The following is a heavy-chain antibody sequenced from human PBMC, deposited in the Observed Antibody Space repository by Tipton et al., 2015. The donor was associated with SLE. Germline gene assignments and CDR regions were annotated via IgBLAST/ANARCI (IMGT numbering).Heavy chain of an antibody. J-gene: IGHJ4*02. D-gene: IGHD6-13*01. Sequence: TLSLTCTVSGDSITNHYWSWIRQPPGKGLEWIGYIYYSGSAYYNPSLKSRVTISVDTSKNQFSLKLSSVTATDTAVYYCARHGPPIAATGLDYWGQGTLVTVSS. CDR2: IYYSGSA. V-gene: IGHV4-59*04. CDR1: GDSITNHY. CDR3: ARHGPPIAATGLDY.